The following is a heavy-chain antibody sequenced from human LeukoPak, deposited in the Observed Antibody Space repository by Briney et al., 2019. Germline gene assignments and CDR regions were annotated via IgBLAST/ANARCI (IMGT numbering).Heavy chain of an antibody. V-gene: IGHV1-69*05. D-gene: IGHD3-22*01. CDR2: MIPIFGTA. J-gene: IGHJ4*02. CDR3: ARDGYYYDSSGYYYED. CDR1: GGTFSSYA. Sequence: SVKVSCKASGGTFSSYAISWVRQAPGQGLEWMGRMIPIFGTANYAQKFQGRVTITTDESTSTAYMELSSLRSEDTAVYYCARDGYYYDSSGYYYEDWGQGTLVTVSS.